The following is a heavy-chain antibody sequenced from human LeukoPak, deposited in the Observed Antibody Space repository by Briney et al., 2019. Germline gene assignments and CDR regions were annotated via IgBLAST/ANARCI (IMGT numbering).Heavy chain of an antibody. CDR3: ARDGTIKSWHFDL. Sequence: GGSLRLSCAASGFTFTTYAFSWVRQAPGKGLEWASAIRSSGDSTYYADSVKGRFTISRDNSKNTVYLQMNSLRAEDTAVYYCARDGTIKSWHFDLWGRGTLVTVSS. CDR2: IRSSGDST. D-gene: IGHD5-24*01. J-gene: IGHJ2*01. CDR1: GFTFTTYA. V-gene: IGHV3-23*01.